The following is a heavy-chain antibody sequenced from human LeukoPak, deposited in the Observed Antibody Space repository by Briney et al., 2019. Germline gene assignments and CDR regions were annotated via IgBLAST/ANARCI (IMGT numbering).Heavy chain of an antibody. CDR2: INTDGSST. CDR3: ARGGSSGWYDGFDY. V-gene: IGHV3-74*01. Sequence: PGGSLRLSCAASGFTFSSYWMHWVRQAPGKGLVWVSRINTDGSSTSYADSVKGRFTISRDNAKNSLYLQMNSLRAEDTAVYYCARGGSSGWYDGFDYWGQGTLVTVSS. CDR1: GFTFSSYW. J-gene: IGHJ4*02. D-gene: IGHD6-19*01.